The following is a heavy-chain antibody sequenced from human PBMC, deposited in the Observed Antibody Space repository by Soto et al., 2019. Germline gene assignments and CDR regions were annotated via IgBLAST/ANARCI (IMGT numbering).Heavy chain of an antibody. V-gene: IGHV1-18*01. CDR1: GYTFISYA. CDR3: ARGGGFSHSIFGY. J-gene: IGHJ4*02. D-gene: IGHD1-26*01. CDR2: ISVHNGNT. Sequence: GASVKVSCKASGYTFISYAITWVRQAPGQGLEWMGWISVHNGNTNYAQEVQGRVTMTTDTYTSTAYMELRSLRSDDTAVYYCARGGGFSHSIFGYWGQGTLVTVSS.